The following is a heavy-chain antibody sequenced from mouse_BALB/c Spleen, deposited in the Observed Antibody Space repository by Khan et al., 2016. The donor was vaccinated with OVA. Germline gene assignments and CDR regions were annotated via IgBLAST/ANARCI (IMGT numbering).Heavy chain of an antibody. Sequence: QVQLKESGPGLVAPSQSLSITCTVSGFSLTNYGVHWVRQPPGKGLEWLGVIWTGGSTNYNSALMSRLSISKDNSKSQVFLKMNSLQTEDTAMYYCDRYYGNYGWYFDVWGAGTTVTVSS. J-gene: IGHJ1*01. D-gene: IGHD2-1*01. CDR3: DRYYGNYGWYFDV. CDR2: IWTGGST. CDR1: GFSLTNYG. V-gene: IGHV2-9*02.